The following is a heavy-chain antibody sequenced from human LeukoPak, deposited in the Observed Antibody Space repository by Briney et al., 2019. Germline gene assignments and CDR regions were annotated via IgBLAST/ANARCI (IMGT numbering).Heavy chain of an antibody. V-gene: IGHV4-59*01. CDR2: IYYSGST. Sequence: SETLSLNCTVSGDSISSYYWSWIRQPPGKGLEWIGYIYYSGSTDYHPSLKSRVTISVDTSKNQFSLKLSSVTAADTAVYYCAREGSGWGGGYYYMDVWGKGTTVTVSS. D-gene: IGHD6-19*01. CDR3: AREGSGWGGGYYYMDV. J-gene: IGHJ6*03. CDR1: GDSISSYY.